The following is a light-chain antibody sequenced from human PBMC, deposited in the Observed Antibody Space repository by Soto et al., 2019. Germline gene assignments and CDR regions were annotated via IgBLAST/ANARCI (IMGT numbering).Light chain of an antibody. J-gene: IGKJ1*01. CDR1: QSVSSN. CDR3: QQYNNWTPWT. CDR2: GAS. Sequence: EIVFTQSPATLSVSPGARATLSCRASQSVSSNLAWYQQKPGQAPRLLIYGASTRATGIPARFSGSGSGTEFTLTISSLQSEDFAVYYCQQYNNWTPWTFGQGTKVDIK. V-gene: IGKV3-15*01.